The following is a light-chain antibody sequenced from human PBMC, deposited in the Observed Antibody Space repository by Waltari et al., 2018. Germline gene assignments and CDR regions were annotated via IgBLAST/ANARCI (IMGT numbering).Light chain of an antibody. V-gene: IGKV3-20*01. CDR2: AAS. Sequence: IVLTQSPGTLSLSPGDRATLSCRASQSVSSSYLGWYQQKPDQAPRLLIYAASSRATGIPDRFSGSGSGTDFTLTISRLEPEDFAVYYCQQYGSSPRTFGQGTKVEIK. CDR3: QQYGSSPRT. CDR1: QSVSSSY. J-gene: IGKJ1*01.